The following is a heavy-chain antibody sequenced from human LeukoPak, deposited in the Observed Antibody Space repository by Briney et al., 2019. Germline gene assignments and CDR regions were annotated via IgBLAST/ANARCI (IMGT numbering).Heavy chain of an antibody. V-gene: IGHV3-30*04. CDR1: GFTFSNYA. J-gene: IGHJ3*02. CDR3: ARAKQWLDAFDI. CDR2: ISYDENNK. D-gene: IGHD6-19*01. Sequence: GGSLRLSCVASGFTFSNYAMSWVRQAPGKGLEWVAVISYDENNKYYADSVKGRFTISRDNSKNTLYLQMNSLRAEDTAVYYCARAKQWLDAFDIWGQGTMVTVSS.